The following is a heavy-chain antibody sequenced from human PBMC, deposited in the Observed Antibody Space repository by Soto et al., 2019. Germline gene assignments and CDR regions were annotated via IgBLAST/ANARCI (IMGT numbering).Heavy chain of an antibody. CDR1: GFTFSDYY. D-gene: IGHD3-10*01. Sequence: PGGSLRLSCVASGFTFSDYYMSWIRQAPGEGLEWVSSISSSASYTNDADSVKGRFTISRDNAKNSLYLQMNSLRAEDTAVYYCARRVIGSSRAFDIWGQGTMVTVSS. CDR3: ARRVIGSSRAFDI. V-gene: IGHV3-11*03. J-gene: IGHJ3*02. CDR2: ISSSASYT.